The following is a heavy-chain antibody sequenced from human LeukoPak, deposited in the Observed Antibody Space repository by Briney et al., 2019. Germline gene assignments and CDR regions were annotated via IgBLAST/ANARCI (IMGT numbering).Heavy chain of an antibody. CDR2: LSGDGGTT. CDR3: ASERNDDFWSGFFSFDN. D-gene: IGHD3-3*01. CDR1: GFSFKHYA. J-gene: IGHJ4*02. Sequence: GGSLRLSCVSSGFSFKHYAFNWVRQAPGKGLEWVSALSGDGGTTYYTNSVRGRLTVSRDNFENTVYLQMNSLRAEDTGMYYCASERNDDFWSGFFSFDNWGQGTLVTVSS. V-gene: IGHV3-23*01.